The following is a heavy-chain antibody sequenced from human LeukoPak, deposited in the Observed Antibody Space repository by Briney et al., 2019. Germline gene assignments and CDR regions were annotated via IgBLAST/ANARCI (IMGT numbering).Heavy chain of an antibody. D-gene: IGHD6-6*01. CDR3: ARAYSSSGEYFQH. J-gene: IGHJ1*01. CDR1: GYTFTGYY. Sequence: SVKVSCKASGYTFTGYYMHWVRQAPGQGLEWMGWINPNSGGTNYAQKFQGRVTMTRDTSISTAYMELSRLRSDDTAVYYCARAYSSSGEYFQHWGQGTLVTVSS. V-gene: IGHV1-2*02. CDR2: INPNSGGT.